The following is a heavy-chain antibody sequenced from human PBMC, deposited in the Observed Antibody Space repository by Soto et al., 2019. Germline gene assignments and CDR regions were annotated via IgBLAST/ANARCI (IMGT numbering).Heavy chain of an antibody. CDR1: GGSISSNKW. V-gene: IGHV4-4*02. CDR2: IYHSGST. D-gene: IGHD2-2*01. CDR3: ARDDHIVVVPTSLGAMDV. J-gene: IGHJ6*02. Sequence: PSETLSLTCAVYGGSISSNKWWSWVRQPPGKGLEWIGEIYHSGSTNYNPSLKSRVTISHDKSKNQFSLKLTSVTAADSAVYYCARDDHIVVVPTSLGAMDVWGQGTTVTVSS.